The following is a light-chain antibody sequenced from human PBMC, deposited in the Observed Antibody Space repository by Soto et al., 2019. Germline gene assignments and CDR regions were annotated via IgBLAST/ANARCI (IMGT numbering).Light chain of an antibody. CDR3: QQYNSYSIT. Sequence: IQMTQSPSTLSASVGDRFTCTSLASQSISSWLAWYQQKPGKAPKLLIYKASSLESGVPSRFSGSGSGTEFTLTISSLQPDDFATYYCQQYNSYSITFGQGTRLDIK. CDR1: QSISSW. V-gene: IGKV1-5*03. CDR2: KAS. J-gene: IGKJ5*01.